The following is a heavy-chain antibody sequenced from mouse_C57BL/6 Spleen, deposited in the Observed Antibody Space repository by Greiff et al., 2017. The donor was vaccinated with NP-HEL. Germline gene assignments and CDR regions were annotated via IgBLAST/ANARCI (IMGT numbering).Heavy chain of an antibody. V-gene: IGHV1-22*01. CDR1: GYTFTDYN. Sequence: VQLQQSGPELVKPGASVKMSCKASGYTFTDYNMHWVKQSHGKSLEWIGYINPNNGGTSYNQKFKGKATLTVNKSSSTAYMELRSLTSEDSAVYYCARPLYYGSPWFAYWGQGTLVTVSA. CDR3: ARPLYYGSPWFAY. J-gene: IGHJ3*01. CDR2: INPNNGGT. D-gene: IGHD1-1*01.